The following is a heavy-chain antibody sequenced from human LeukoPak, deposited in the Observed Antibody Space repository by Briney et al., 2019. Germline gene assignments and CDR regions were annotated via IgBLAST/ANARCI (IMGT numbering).Heavy chain of an antibody. J-gene: IGHJ4*02. Sequence: GGSLRLSCAASGFTFSDYYMSWIRQAPGKGLEWVSYISSSGSTIHYADSVKGRFTISRDNAKNPLFLQMNSLRAGDTAVYYCARRGYQLLYGDYWGQGTLVTVSS. CDR3: ARRGYQLLYGDY. CDR2: ISSSGSTI. V-gene: IGHV3-11*04. CDR1: GFTFSDYY. D-gene: IGHD2-2*02.